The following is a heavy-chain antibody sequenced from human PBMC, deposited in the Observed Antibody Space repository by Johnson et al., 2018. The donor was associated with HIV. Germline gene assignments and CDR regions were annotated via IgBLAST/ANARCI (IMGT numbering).Heavy chain of an antibody. CDR3: ALGPVIVRVVTDAFDI. J-gene: IGHJ3*02. Sequence: VQLVESGGGLVQPGRSLRLSCAASGFTFDDYAMHWVRQAPGKGLEWVSVIYSGGSTYYADSVKGRFTIYRDNSKNTLYLQMNSLRAEDTAVYYCALGPVIVRVVTDAFDIWGQGTMVTVSS. CDR1: GFTFDDYA. CDR2: IYSGGST. V-gene: IGHV3-66*01. D-gene: IGHD3-10*01.